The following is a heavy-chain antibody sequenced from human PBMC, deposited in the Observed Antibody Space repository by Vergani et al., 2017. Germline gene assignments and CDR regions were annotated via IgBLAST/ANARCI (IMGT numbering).Heavy chain of an antibody. D-gene: IGHD3-16*01. CDR2: ISSSSSYI. V-gene: IGHV3-21*01. Sequence: EVQLVESGGGLVKPGGSLRLSCAASGFTFSSYSMNWVRQAPGKGLEWVSSISSSSSYIYYADSVKRRFTISRDNAKNSLYLQMNSLRAEDTAVYYCAGALRPLRVGEGDAFDIWGQGTMVTVSS. J-gene: IGHJ3*02. CDR1: GFTFSSYS. CDR3: AGALRPLRVGEGDAFDI.